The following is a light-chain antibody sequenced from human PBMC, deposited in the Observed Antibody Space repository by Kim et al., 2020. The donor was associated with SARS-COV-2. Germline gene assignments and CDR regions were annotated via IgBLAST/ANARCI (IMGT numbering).Light chain of an antibody. CDR2: DVT. CDR3: SSYTRNNIYV. J-gene: IGLJ1*01. Sequence: QSALTQPASVSWSPGQSITISCTGPNSDISDSKFVSWYQHHPGEAPKLLIFDVTQRSSGVSDRFSASKSGNTASLGISELQPEDEADYYCSSYTRNNIYVFGTGTQLTVL. CDR1: NSDISDSKF. V-gene: IGLV2-14*03.